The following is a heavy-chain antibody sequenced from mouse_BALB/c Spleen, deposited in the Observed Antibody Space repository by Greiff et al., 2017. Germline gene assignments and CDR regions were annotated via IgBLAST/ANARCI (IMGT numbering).Heavy chain of an antibody. V-gene: IGHV1-69*01. Sequence: QVQLQQPGAELVMPGASVKMSCKASGYTFTDYWMHWVKQRPGQGLEWIGAIDTSDSYTSYNQKFKGKATLTVDESSSTAYMQLSSLTSEDSAVYYCARGGTFYAMDYWGQGTSVIVSS. CDR3: ARGGTFYAMDY. D-gene: IGHD3-3*01. CDR1: GYTFTDYW. CDR2: IDTSDSYT. J-gene: IGHJ4*01.